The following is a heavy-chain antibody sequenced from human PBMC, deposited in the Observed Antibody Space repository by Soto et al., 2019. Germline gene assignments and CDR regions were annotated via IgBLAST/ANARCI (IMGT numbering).Heavy chain of an antibody. CDR3: ARSPLRSYHMDV. Sequence: GGSLRLSCAASGFTVSINYMNWVRQAPGKGLEWVSVIYSGGSTYYADSLKGRFTISRDIPENTVHLQMNSLRAEDTAVYYCARSPLRSYHMDVWGKGTTVTVSS. CDR1: GFTVSINY. V-gene: IGHV3-66*01. J-gene: IGHJ6*03. D-gene: IGHD4-17*01. CDR2: IYSGGST.